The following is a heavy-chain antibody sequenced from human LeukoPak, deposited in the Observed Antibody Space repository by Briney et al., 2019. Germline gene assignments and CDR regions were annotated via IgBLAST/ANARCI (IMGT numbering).Heavy chain of an antibody. J-gene: IGHJ4*02. D-gene: IGHD3-22*01. Sequence: PGDSLRHFCAASGFTLSNAWMSWLRHAPGKGLEWVGRLISKTDGVTTVYAAPVKGIFTISREAAKTKAYLQIHSLKTHVSALYYCTTVHYDSKYYWGQGTVVTVTS. CDR2: LISKTDGVTT. CDR3: TTVHYDSKYY. CDR1: GFTLSNAW. V-gene: IGHV3-15*01.